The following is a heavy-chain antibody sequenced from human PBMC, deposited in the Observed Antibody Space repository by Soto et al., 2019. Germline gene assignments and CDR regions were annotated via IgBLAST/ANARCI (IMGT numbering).Heavy chain of an antibody. CDR1: GFTFSSYA. Sequence: GGSLRLSCAASGFTFSSYAMSWVRQAPGKGLEWVSAISGSGGSTYYADSVKGRFTISRDNSKNTLYLQMNSLRAEDTAVYYCASKGSSSSSAVNDAFDIWGQGTMVTVSS. D-gene: IGHD6-6*01. V-gene: IGHV3-23*01. CDR2: ISGSGGST. J-gene: IGHJ3*02. CDR3: ASKGSSSSSAVNDAFDI.